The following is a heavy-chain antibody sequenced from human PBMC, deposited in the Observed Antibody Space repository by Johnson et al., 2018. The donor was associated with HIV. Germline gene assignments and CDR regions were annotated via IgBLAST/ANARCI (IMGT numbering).Heavy chain of an antibody. V-gene: IGHV3-7*03. Sequence: VQLVESGGRLVQPGGSLGLSCAASGFTFSRFWMTWVRQAPGKGLEWVANIKQDGSEKYYVDSVKGRFTISRDNAKNSLYLQMNSLRAEDTAVYYCARVGWLPDAFDIWGQGTMVTVSS. CDR3: ARVGWLPDAFDI. J-gene: IGHJ3*02. D-gene: IGHD5-24*01. CDR2: IKQDGSEK. CDR1: GFTFSRFW.